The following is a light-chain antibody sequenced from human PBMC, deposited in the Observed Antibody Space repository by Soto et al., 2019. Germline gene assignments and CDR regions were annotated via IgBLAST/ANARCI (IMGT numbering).Light chain of an antibody. CDR3: CSYTSSSIRV. Sequence: QSVLTQPASVSGSPGQSITISCTGTSSDVGGYNHVSWYQQHPCKAPKLIIYEVRNRPSGVSNRLSGSKSGNTASLTISGLQADDEADYYCCSYTSSSIRVFGGGTKLTVL. V-gene: IGLV2-14*01. CDR2: EVR. CDR1: SSDVGGYNH. J-gene: IGLJ3*02.